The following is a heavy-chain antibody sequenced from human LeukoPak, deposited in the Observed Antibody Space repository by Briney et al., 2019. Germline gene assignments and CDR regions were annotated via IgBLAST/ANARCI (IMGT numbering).Heavy chain of an antibody. CDR2: INHSGST. D-gene: IGHD5-18*01. CDR3: ASVTIGYSYGFCDY. J-gene: IGHJ4*02. CDR1: GGSFSGYY. V-gene: IGHV4-34*01. Sequence: SETLSLTCAVYGGSFSGYYWSWILQPPGKGLEWLGEINHSGSTNYNPSLKSRVTISVDTSKNQFSLKLSSVTAADTAVYYCASVTIGYSYGFCDYWGQGTLVTVSS.